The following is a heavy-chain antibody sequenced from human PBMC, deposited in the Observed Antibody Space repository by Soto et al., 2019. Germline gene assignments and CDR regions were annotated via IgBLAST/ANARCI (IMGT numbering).Heavy chain of an antibody. CDR2: ISAYNGNT. CDR3: ARERKMATGVYYYYYGMDV. CDR1: GYTFTSYG. V-gene: IGHV1-18*01. J-gene: IGHJ6*02. Sequence: QVQLVQSGAEVKKPGASVKVSCKASGYTFTSYGISWVRQAPGQGLEWMGWISAYNGNTNYAQKLQGRVTMTTDTSTSAAYMELRSLRSDDTAVYYCARERKMATGVYYYYYGMDVWGQGTTVTVSS. D-gene: IGHD5-12*01.